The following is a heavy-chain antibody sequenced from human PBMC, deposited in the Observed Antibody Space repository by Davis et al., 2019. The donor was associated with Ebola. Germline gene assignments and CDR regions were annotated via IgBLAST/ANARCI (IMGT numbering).Heavy chain of an antibody. V-gene: IGHV5-51*01. D-gene: IGHD3-22*01. CDR2: IYPGDSDT. CDR3: ARAPYYYDISGYYGDY. CDR1: GNSFTSHW. J-gene: IGHJ4*02. Sequence: GESLKISCKYSGNSFTSHWIAWVRQIPGKALEWMGTIYPGDSDTRLSPPFRGQVTISADKSIKTAFLQWSSLKASDTAIYYCARAPYYYDISGYYGDYWGQGTLVTVSS.